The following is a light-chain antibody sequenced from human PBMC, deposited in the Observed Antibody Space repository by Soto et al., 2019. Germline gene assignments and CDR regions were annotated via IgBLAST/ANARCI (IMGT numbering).Light chain of an antibody. V-gene: IGLV1-47*02. J-gene: IGLJ2*01. CDR2: FNN. Sequence: QSVLTQPPSASGTPGQRVTISCSGSSSNIGSNYVFWYQQLPGTAPKLLLFFNNERPSGVPDRFSGSKSGTSASLAISGLRSEDEADYYCATWDDSLSGVVFGGGTQLTVL. CDR1: SSNIGSNY. CDR3: ATWDDSLSGVV.